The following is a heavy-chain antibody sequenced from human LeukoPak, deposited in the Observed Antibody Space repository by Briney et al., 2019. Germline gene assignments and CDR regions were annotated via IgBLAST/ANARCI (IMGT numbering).Heavy chain of an antibody. CDR2: INHSGST. J-gene: IGHJ4*02. D-gene: IGHD6-13*01. V-gene: IGHV4-34*01. CDR3: ARRSDSSSWFDY. Sequence: SETLSLTCAVYGGSFSGYYWSWIRQPPGKGLEWIGEINHSGSTNYNPSLKSRVTISVDTSKNQFSLKLSSVTAADTAVYYCARRSDSSSWFDYWGQGTLVTVSS. CDR1: GGSFSGYY.